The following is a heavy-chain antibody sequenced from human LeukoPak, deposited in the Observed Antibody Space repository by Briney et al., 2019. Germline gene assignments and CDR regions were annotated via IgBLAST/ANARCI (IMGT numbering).Heavy chain of an antibody. V-gene: IGHV3-48*02. CDR3: ATSGNYYLKY. CDR1: GFTFSTYN. CDR2: ITSSSTNI. D-gene: IGHD1-26*01. J-gene: IGHJ4*02. Sequence: GGSLRLSCAASGFTFSTYNMNWVRQAPGKGLEWVSHITSSSTNIYYADSVKGRFTISRDNAKNALSLQMNSLRDEDAAVYYCATSGNYYLKYWGQGTLVTVSS.